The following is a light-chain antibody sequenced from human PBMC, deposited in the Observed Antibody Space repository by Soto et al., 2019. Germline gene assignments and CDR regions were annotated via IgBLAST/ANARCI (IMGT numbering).Light chain of an antibody. CDR1: SSDIGGYNY. CDR2: EVT. V-gene: IGLV2-8*01. Sequence: QSVLTQPPSASGSPGQSVTISCTGGSSDIGGYNYVSWYQQRPGKVPRLIIYEVTKRPSGVPDRFSGSKSGNTASLTVSGLQVDDEADYYCCSYAGRNNSYLFGPGTKLTVL. J-gene: IGLJ1*01. CDR3: CSYAGRNNSYL.